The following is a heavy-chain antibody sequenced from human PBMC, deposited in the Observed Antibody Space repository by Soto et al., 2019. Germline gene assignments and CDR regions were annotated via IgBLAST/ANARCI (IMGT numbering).Heavy chain of an antibody. CDR1: GGGNLRDYR. V-gene: IGHV1-18*04. D-gene: IGHD5-12*01. CDR2: ISAYNGNT. J-gene: IGHJ4*02. Sequence: ASVKVSCKASGGGNLRDYRTTWVRRAPGQGLEWMGWISAYNGNTNYAQKLQGRVTMTTDTSTSTAYMELRSLRSDDTAVYYCARDGRRYSGYDSFNYWGQGTLVTVSS. CDR3: ARDGRRYSGYDSFNY.